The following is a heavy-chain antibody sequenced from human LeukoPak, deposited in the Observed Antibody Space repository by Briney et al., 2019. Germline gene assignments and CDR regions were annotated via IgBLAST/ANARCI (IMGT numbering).Heavy chain of an antibody. J-gene: IGHJ6*02. CDR1: GGSISSGGYS. CDR3: ARGGGIRDYYSMDV. V-gene: IGHV4-61*08. CDR2: IYYSGST. D-gene: IGHD1-14*01. Sequence: PSETLSLTCAVSGGSISSGGYSWSWIRQPPGKGLEWIGFIYYSGSTNYNPSLKSRVSLSVDTSKNQFSLKLTSVTAADTAVYYCARGGGIRDYYSMDVWGQGTTVTVSS.